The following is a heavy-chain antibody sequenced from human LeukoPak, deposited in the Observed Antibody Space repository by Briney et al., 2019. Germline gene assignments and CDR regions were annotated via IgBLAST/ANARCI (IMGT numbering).Heavy chain of an antibody. V-gene: IGHV3-7*01. D-gene: IGHD4-17*01. J-gene: IGHJ4*02. Sequence: GGSLRLSCAASGFTFSSYWMSWVRQAPGKGLEWMANIKQDGSEKYYVDSVKGRFTISRDNAKNSLYLQMNSLRAEDTAVYYCAREGYYGDYAFWGQGTLVTVSS. CDR1: GFTFSSYW. CDR3: AREGYYGDYAF. CDR2: IKQDGSEK.